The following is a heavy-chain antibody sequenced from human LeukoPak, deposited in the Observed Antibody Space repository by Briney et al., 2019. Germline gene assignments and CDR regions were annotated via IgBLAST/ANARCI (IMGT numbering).Heavy chain of an antibody. J-gene: IGHJ5*02. Sequence: SETLSLTCAVSGDSISSTRYYWGWIRQPPGKGLEWIANIYYSGSTYYNPSLKSRVTISVDTSKNQFSLKLTSVTAADTAVYYCARQYDFWSGLNNWFDPWGQGTLVTVSS. CDR3: ARQYDFWSGLNNWFDP. CDR2: IYYSGST. D-gene: IGHD3-3*01. CDR1: GDSISSTRYY. V-gene: IGHV4-39*01.